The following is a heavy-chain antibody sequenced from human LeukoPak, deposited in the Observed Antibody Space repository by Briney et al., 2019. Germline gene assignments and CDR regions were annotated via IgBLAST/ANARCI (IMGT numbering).Heavy chain of an antibody. CDR1: GFTFSGYY. D-gene: IGHD2/OR15-2a*01. Sequence: LGESLKISCQASGFTFSGYYIAWVRRMPGKGLEWMGIIYPGDSSTRYSPSFQGQVTISADKSISTAYLQWSSLKASDTAIYFCARLIVSSTYYPGTHYYGLGVWGQGTTVTVSS. CDR3: ARLIVSSTYYPGTHYYGLGV. J-gene: IGHJ6*02. V-gene: IGHV5-51*01. CDR2: IYPGDSST.